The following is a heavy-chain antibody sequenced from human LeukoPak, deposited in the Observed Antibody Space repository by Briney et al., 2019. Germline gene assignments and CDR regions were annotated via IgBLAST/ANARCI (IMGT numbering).Heavy chain of an antibody. D-gene: IGHD6-25*01. V-gene: IGHV3-23*01. J-gene: IGHJ4*02. CDR1: GFTFSSYA. Sequence: PGGSLRLSCAASGFTFSSYAMSWVRQAPGKGLEWVSTSSGSGISTYYPDSVKGRFTISRDNSKNTLYLQMNSLRAEDTAAYYCAKRLNEAAAGPFDYWGQGTLVTVSS. CDR3: AKRLNEAAAGPFDY. CDR2: SSGSGIST.